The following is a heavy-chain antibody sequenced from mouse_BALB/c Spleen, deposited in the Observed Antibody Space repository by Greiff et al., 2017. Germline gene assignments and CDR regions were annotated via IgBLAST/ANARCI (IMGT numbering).Heavy chain of an antibody. CDR3: ARDRNYRYDYAMDY. D-gene: IGHD2-14*01. Sequence: VESGGGLVQPGGSLKLSCAASGFTFSSYGMSWVRQTPDKRLELVATINSNGGSTYYPDSVKGRFTISRDNAKNTLYLQMSSLKSEDTAMYYCARDRNYRYDYAMDYWGQGTSVTVSS. CDR1: GFTFSSYG. J-gene: IGHJ4*01. V-gene: IGHV5-6-3*01. CDR2: INSNGGST.